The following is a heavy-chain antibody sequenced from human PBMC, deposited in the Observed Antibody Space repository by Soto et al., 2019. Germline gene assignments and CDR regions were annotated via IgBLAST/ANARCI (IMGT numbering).Heavy chain of an antibody. CDR3: ARALHYGDSLDYYGMDV. Sequence: QVQLVQSGAEVKKPGSSVKVSCKASGGTFSSYAISWVRQAPGQGLEWMGGIIPIFGTANYAQKFQGRVTITADESTSTAYMELSSLRSEDTAVYYCARALHYGDSLDYYGMDVWGQGTTVTVSS. J-gene: IGHJ6*02. CDR2: IIPIFGTA. D-gene: IGHD4-17*01. V-gene: IGHV1-69*01. CDR1: GGTFSSYA.